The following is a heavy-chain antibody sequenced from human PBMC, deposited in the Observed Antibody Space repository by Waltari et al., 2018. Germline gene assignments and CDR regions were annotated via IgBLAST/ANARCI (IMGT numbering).Heavy chain of an antibody. CDR2: INSDESST. D-gene: IGHD6-19*01. Sequence: EVQLVESGGGLVQPGGSLRLSCAASGFTFGSYWMYWVRQAPGKGLVWVSRINSDESSTSYADSVKGRFTISRDNAKNSLFLQMNSLRAEDTAVYYCTRDLYGSGGDYFDPWGQGTLVTVSS. CDR3: TRDLYGSGGDYFDP. J-gene: IGHJ4*02. CDR1: GFTFGSYW. V-gene: IGHV3-74*01.